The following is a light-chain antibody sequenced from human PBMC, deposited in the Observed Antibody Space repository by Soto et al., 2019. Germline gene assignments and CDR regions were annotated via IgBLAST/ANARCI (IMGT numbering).Light chain of an antibody. V-gene: IGLV2-18*02. Sequence: TQPPSVSGSPGQSVTISCKGTSSDVGSYNRVSWYQQSPGTAPKLMVSGVNNRPSGVPDRFSGSKSGNTASLTISGLQAEDEADYYCTSFTSSTHYVFGTGTKVTVL. CDR2: GVN. CDR1: SSDVGSYNR. J-gene: IGLJ1*01. CDR3: TSFTSSTHYV.